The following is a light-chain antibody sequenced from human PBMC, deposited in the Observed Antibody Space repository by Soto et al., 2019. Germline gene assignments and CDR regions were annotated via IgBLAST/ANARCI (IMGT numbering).Light chain of an antibody. V-gene: IGKV1-39*01. CDR1: QTISSY. CDR3: QQSSNTPYT. J-gene: IGKJ2*01. Sequence: DIQMTQTPSSLSASVGARVTITCRASQTISSYLHWYQQKPGKAPQLLIYAASSLQRGVPSRFSGSGSGTDFTLIISSLQPDDFATYFCQQSSNTPYTFGQGTKLEI. CDR2: AAS.